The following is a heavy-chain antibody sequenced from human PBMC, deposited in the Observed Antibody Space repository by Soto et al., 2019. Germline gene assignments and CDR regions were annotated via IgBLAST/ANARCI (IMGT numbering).Heavy chain of an antibody. Sequence: GASVKVSCKASGYTFTSYGISWVRQAPGQGLEWMGWISAYNGNTNYAQKLQGRVTMTTDTSTSTAYMELRSLRSDDTAVYYCARALGYCSSTSCPVRPYYYYYGMDVWGQGTTVTVSS. CDR2: ISAYNGNT. V-gene: IGHV1-18*01. J-gene: IGHJ6*02. CDR3: ARALGYCSSTSCPVRPYYYYYGMDV. CDR1: GYTFTSYG. D-gene: IGHD2-2*01.